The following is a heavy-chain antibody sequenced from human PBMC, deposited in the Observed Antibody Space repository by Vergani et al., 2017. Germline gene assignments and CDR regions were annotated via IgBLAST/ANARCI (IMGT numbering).Heavy chain of an antibody. J-gene: IGHJ4*02. CDR1: GGSISSGFYY. D-gene: IGHD2-21*02. V-gene: IGHV4-61*02. Sequence: QVQLQESGPGLVKPSQTLSLTCTVSGGSISSGFYYWSWIRQPAGKGLEWIRRIYSTGSTNYNPSLKSRVTISVDTSKNQFSLKLSSVTAADTAVYYCARVGYCGGDCYSDYWGQGTLVTVSS. CDR3: ARVGYCGGDCYSDY. CDR2: IYSTGST.